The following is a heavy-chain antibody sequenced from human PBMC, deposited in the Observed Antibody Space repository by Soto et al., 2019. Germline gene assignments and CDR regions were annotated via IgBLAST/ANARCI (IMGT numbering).Heavy chain of an antibody. V-gene: IGHV4-31*02. CDR3: ARTRGYSGYDELYYYYGMDV. J-gene: IGHJ6*02. D-gene: IGHD5-12*01. CDR1: GGSISSGGYY. Sequence: SETLSLTCTVSGGSISSGGYYWSWIRQHPGKGLEWIGYIYYSGSTYYNPSLKSRVTISVDTSKNQFSLKLSSVTAADTAVYYCARTRGYSGYDELYYYYGMDVWGQGTTVTVSS. CDR2: IYYSGST.